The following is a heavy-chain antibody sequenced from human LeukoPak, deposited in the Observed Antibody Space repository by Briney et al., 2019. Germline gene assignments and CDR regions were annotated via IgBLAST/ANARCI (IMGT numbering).Heavy chain of an antibody. V-gene: IGHV1-46*01. D-gene: IGHD2-2*02. CDR1: GYTFTSYY. CDR2: INPSGGST. CDR3: ARDCSSTNCYTHAFDI. J-gene: IGHJ3*02. Sequence: ASVKVSCKASGYTFTSYYMHWVRQAPGQGLEWMGIINPSGGSTSYAQKFQGRVTMTRDMSTSTVYMELSSLRSEDTAVYYCARDCSSTNCYTHAFDIWGQGTMVTVSS.